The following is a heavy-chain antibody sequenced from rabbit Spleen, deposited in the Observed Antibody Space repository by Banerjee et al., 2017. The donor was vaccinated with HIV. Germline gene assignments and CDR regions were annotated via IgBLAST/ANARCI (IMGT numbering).Heavy chain of an antibody. CDR1: GFSFIAGYY. CDR3: ARDAGTSFSTYGMDL. CDR2: AYAGSSSGT. Sequence: EESGGDLVKPGASLTLTCTASGFSFIAGYYMCWVRQAPGKGLEWVACAYAGSSSGTYSATWAKGRFTVSKTSSTTVTLQMTSLTAADTATYFCARDAGTSFSTYGMDLWGPGTLVTVS. J-gene: IGHJ6*01. V-gene: IGHV1S40*01. D-gene: IGHD8-1*01.